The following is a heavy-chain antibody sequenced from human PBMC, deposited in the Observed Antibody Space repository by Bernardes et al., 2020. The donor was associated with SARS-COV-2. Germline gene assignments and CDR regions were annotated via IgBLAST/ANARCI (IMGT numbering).Heavy chain of an antibody. J-gene: IGHJ4*02. Sequence: GGSLRLSFATSGFTFSDFHMTWIRQAPGTGLEWFSYIDKSGSPIYYADSVKSRFTISRDNAQKSLFLQMNSLRAEDTAVYFCARDCSSTSCYMTGSLDYWGQGALVTVSS. D-gene: IGHD2-2*02. CDR2: IDKSGSPI. CDR3: ARDCSSTSCYMTGSLDY. CDR1: GFTFSDFH. V-gene: IGHV3-11*01.